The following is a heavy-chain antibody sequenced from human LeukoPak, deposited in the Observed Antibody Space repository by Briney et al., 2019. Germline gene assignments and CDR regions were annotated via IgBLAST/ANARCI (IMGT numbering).Heavy chain of an antibody. Sequence: SGPTLVKPTQTLTLTCTFPGFSLNTSAVGVGWIRQPPGKALEWLALIYWDDNKRYSPSLKRRLTFTKDTSKSQVVLTMTNMDPVDTATYFCAHSKSRYSNTWGAFDYWGPGTPVTVSS. J-gene: IGHJ4*02. CDR3: AHSKSRYSNTWGAFDY. D-gene: IGHD2-21*01. CDR2: IYWDDNK. CDR1: GFSLNTSAVG. V-gene: IGHV2-5*02.